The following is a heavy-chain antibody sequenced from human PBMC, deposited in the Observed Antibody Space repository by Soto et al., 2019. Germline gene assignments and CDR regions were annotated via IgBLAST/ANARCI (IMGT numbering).Heavy chain of an antibody. J-gene: IGHJ4*02. CDR1: GFTFSSYG. CDR2: ISYDGSNK. D-gene: IGHD3-22*01. CDR3: AKGGYYDSSGYPSFGY. Sequence: HPGGSLRLSCAASGFTFSSYGMHWVRQAPGKGLEWVAVISYDGSNKYYADSVKGRFTISRDNSKNTLYLQMNSLRAEDTAVYYCAKGGYYDSSGYPSFGYWGQGTLVTVSS. V-gene: IGHV3-30*18.